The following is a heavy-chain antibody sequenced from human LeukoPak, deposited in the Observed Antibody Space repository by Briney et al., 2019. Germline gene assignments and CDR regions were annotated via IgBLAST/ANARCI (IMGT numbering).Heavy chain of an antibody. D-gene: IGHD1-7*01. CDR1: GGSISSYY. V-gene: IGHV4-4*07. J-gene: IGHJ3*02. CDR3: ARGQITGTTQNDAFDI. CDR2: IYTSGST. Sequence: SETLSLTCTVSGGSISSYYWSWIRQPAGKGLEWIGRIYTSGSTNYNPSLKSRVTMSVDTSKNQFSLKLSSVTAADTAVYYCARGQITGTTQNDAFDIWGQGTMVTVSS.